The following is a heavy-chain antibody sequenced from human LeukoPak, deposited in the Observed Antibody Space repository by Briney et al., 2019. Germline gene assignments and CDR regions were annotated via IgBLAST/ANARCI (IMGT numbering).Heavy chain of an antibody. CDR1: GFTFSSYG. J-gene: IGHJ4*02. D-gene: IGHD3-3*01. CDR3: AKDRSGYYTSSWRD. Sequence: GGSLRLSCAASGFTFSSYGMHWVRQAPGKGLGWVAFIRYDGSNKYYADSVKGRFTISRDNSKNTLYLQMNSLRAEDTAVYYCAKDRSGYYTSSWRDWGQGTLVTVSS. CDR2: IRYDGSNK. V-gene: IGHV3-30*02.